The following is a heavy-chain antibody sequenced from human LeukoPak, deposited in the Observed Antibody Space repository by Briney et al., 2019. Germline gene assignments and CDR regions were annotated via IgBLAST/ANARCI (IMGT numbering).Heavy chain of an antibody. CDR3: ARQPSGYYAVDY. CDR2: INHSGST. J-gene: IGHJ4*02. V-gene: IGHV4-34*01. D-gene: IGHD3-22*01. CDR1: GGSFSGYY. Sequence: SETLSLTCAVYGGSFSGYYWSWIRQPPGKGLEWIGEINHSGSTNYNPSLKSRVTISVDTSKNQFSLKLSSVTAADTTVYYCARQPSGYYAVDYWGQGTLVTVSS.